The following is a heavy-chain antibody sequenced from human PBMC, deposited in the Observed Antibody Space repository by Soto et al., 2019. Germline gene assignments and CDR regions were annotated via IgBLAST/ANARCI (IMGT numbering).Heavy chain of an antibody. J-gene: IGHJ5*02. CDR3: VRDQSDYGGGNWFDP. Sequence: PPQSLSLTCTGSGDSISSFYWSWIRQHAGKGLEWIGRAYTSVNTDYNPSLKSRLTMSVDTSKKQLSLKLRSVTAADTAAYYCVRDQSDYGGGNWFDPWGPGTLVTVSS. CDR2: AYTSVNT. D-gene: IGHD4-17*01. CDR1: GDSISSFY. V-gene: IGHV4-4*07.